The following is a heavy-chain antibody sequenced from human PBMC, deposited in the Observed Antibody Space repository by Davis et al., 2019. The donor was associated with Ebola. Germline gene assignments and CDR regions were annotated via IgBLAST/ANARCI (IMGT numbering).Heavy chain of an antibody. CDR1: GFTFDDYA. J-gene: IGHJ2*01. V-gene: IGHV3-43*02. CDR3: AREIKPYWYFDL. CDR2: ISAHGDKT. Sequence: GESLKISCAASGFTFDDYAMHWVRQAPGKGLEWVALISAHGDKTDSADSVKGRFPISRDNSKNSLYLQMNGLRTEDTAFYYCAREIKPYWYFDLWGRGTLVTVSS.